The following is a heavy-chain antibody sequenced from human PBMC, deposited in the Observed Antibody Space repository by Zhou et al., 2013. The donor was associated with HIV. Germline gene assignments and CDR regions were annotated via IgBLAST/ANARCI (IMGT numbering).Heavy chain of an antibody. CDR1: EGTFRTYA. J-gene: IGHJ4*02. D-gene: IGHD2-15*01. Sequence: QVQLVQSGAEIKKPGSSVRVSCKTSEGTFRTYAISWVRQTPGQGLEWMGGVFPVTGNTNYAQNFQGRITITVDGFTSTAYMELRSLRSDDTAVYYCARGGPEVVILHQFDYWGQGTLVTVSS. V-gene: IGHV1-69*12. CDR2: VFPVTGNT. CDR3: ARGGPEVVILHQFDY.